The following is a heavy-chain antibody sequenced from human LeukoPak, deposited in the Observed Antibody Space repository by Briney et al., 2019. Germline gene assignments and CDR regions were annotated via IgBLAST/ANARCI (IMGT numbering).Heavy chain of an antibody. D-gene: IGHD5-24*01. V-gene: IGHV4-59*01. CDR2: ISYSGST. CDR3: ARSGGRDGYNFDY. CDR1: GASISSYY. J-gene: IGHJ4*02. Sequence: SETLSLTCTVSGASISSYYWSWIRQPPGKGLEWIGYISYSGSTNYNPSLKSRVTISVDTSKNQFSLKLSSVPAADTAVYYCARSGGRDGYNFDYWGQGTLVTVSS.